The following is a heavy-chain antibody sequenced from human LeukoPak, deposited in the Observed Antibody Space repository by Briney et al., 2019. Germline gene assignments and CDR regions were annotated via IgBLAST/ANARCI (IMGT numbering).Heavy chain of an antibody. J-gene: IGHJ3*02. CDR1: GGSISSYY. D-gene: IGHD6-13*01. Sequence: PSETLSLTCTVSGGSISSYYWSWIRQPPGKGLVWIGYIYYSGSTTYNPSLKSRVTISVDTSKNQFSLKLSSVTAADTAVYYCARVRIAAALNDAFDIWGQGTMVTVSS. V-gene: IGHV4-59*01. CDR2: IYYSGST. CDR3: ARVRIAAALNDAFDI.